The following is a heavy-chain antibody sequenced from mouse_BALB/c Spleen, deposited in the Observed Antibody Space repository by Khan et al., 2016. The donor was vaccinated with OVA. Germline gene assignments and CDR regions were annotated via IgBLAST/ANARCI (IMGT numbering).Heavy chain of an antibody. CDR1: GHTFSSYW. V-gene: IGHV1-9*01. J-gene: IGHJ3*01. CDR2: ILPGSGST. D-gene: IGHD2-3*01. CDR3: ARGEAIYDGYYHFFWFAY. Sequence: VQLQESGAELMKPGASVKISCKATGHTFSSYWMDWVKQRPGHGLEWIGEILPGSGSTKYNEKFKGKATFTADTSSNTAYMQLSSLTSEDSAVYYCARGEAIYDGYYHFFWFAYWGQGTLVTVSA.